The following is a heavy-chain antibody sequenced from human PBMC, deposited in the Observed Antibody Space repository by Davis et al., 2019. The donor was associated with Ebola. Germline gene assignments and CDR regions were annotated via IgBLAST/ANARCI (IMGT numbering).Heavy chain of an antibody. J-gene: IGHJ6*02. CDR3: ARDLFTIFGVVTFYGMDV. Sequence: SVKVSRKASGGTFSSYAISWVRQAPGQGLEWMGRIIPILGIANYAQKFQGRVTITADKSTSTAYMELSSLRSEDTAVYYCARDLFTIFGVVTFYGMDVWGQGTTVTVSS. CDR1: GGTFSSYA. D-gene: IGHD3-3*01. V-gene: IGHV1-69*04. CDR2: IIPILGIA.